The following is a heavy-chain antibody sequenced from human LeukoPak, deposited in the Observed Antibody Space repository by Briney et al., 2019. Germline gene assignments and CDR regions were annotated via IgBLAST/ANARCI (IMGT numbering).Heavy chain of an antibody. V-gene: IGHV1-2*02. CDR2: MNPNSGGT. Sequence: AASVKVSCKASGYTFTSYDINWVRQATGQGLEWMGWMNPNSGGTNYAQKFQGRVTMTRDTSISTAYMELSRLRSDDTAVYYCARPKTRWDTALLFWGQGTLVTVSS. CDR1: GYTFTSYD. J-gene: IGHJ4*02. D-gene: IGHD5-18*01. CDR3: ARPKTRWDTALLF.